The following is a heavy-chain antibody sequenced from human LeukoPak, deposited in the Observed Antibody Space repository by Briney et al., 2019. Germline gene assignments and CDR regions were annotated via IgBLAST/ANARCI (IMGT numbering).Heavy chain of an antibody. V-gene: IGHV3-49*03. Sequence: GGSLRLSCTASGFTFGDYAMSWFRQAPGKGLEWVGFIRSKAYGGTTEYAASVKGRFTISRDDSKSIAYLQMNSLKTEDTAVYYCTRPRGYSYGFDAFDIWGQGTMVTVSS. CDR2: IRSKAYGGTT. J-gene: IGHJ3*02. CDR3: TRPRGYSYGFDAFDI. CDR1: GFTFGDYA. D-gene: IGHD5-18*01.